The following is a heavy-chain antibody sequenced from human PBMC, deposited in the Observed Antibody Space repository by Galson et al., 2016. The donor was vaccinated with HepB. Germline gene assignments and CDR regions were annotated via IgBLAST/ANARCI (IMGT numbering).Heavy chain of an antibody. D-gene: IGHD6-13*01. J-gene: IGHJ4*02. CDR1: GFTFSDYS. CDR2: ISWNSDSR. CDR3: AKDGAAAALEY. Sequence: SLRLSCAASGFTFSDYSMNWVRQAPGKGLEWVSGISWNSDSRGYADSVKGRFTISRDNAKNSLYLQMNSLRAEDTALYFCAKDGAAAALEYWGQGTLVTVSS. V-gene: IGHV3-9*01.